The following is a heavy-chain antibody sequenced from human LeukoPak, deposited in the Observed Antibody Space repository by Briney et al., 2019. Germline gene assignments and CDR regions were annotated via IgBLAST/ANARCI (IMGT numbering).Heavy chain of an antibody. D-gene: IGHD3-9*01. Sequence: SETLSLTCTVSGGSISSYYWSWIRQPPGKGLEWIGYIYYSGSTNYNPSLKSRVTISVDTSKNQFSLKLSSVTAADTAVYYCASLTGFQRLHAFDIWGQGTMVTVSS. V-gene: IGHV4-59*08. CDR1: GGSISSYY. CDR3: ASLTGFQRLHAFDI. CDR2: IYYSGST. J-gene: IGHJ3*02.